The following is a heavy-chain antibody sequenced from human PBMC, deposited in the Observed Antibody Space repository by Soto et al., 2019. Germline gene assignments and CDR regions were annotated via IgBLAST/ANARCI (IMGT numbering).Heavy chain of an antibody. J-gene: IGHJ5*02. V-gene: IGHV1-69*13. D-gene: IGHD2-21*02. CDR2: IIPIFGTA. CDR3: ATSGAHIVVVTGVRGWFDP. CDR1: GDTFSSYA. Sequence: VKVSCKGSGDTFSSYAISWLRQAPGQGLEWMGGIIPIFGTANYAQKFQGRVTITADESTSTAYMELSSLRSEDTAVYYCATSGAHIVVVTGVRGWFDPWGQGTLVTVSS.